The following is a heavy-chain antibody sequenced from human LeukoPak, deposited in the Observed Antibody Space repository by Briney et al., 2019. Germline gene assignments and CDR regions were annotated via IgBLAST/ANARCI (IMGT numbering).Heavy chain of an antibody. CDR1: GYTFTSYD. CDR3: ARAGGSYYDYYYYYYMDV. CDR2: MNPNSGNT. D-gene: IGHD1-26*01. Sequence: GASVKVSCEASGYTFTSYDINWVRQATGQGLEWMGWMNPNSGNTGYAQKFQGRVTITRNTSISTAYMELSRLRSENTAVYYCARAGGSYYDYYYYYYMDVWGKGTTVTVSS. J-gene: IGHJ6*03. V-gene: IGHV1-8*03.